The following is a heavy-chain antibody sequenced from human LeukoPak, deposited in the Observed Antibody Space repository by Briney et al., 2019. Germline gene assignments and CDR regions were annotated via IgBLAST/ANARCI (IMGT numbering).Heavy chain of an antibody. CDR2: MNPNSGNT. CDR3: ARHLLSTYTSKWDAFDL. V-gene: IGHV1-8*03. CDR1: GYTFTSYD. J-gene: IGHJ3*01. Sequence: GASVKVSCKASGYTFTSYDINWVRQATGQGLEWMGWMNPNSGNTGYAQKFQGRVTITRNTSISTAYMELSSLKASDTAMYYCARHLLSTYTSKWDAFDLWGQGTLVTVSS. D-gene: IGHD6-13*01.